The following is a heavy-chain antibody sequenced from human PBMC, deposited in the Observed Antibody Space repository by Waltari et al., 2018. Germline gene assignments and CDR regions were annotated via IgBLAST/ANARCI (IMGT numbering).Heavy chain of an antibody. Sequence: QVQLQESGPGLVKPSETLSLTCAVSGYSISSGYYWGWIRQPPGKGLEWIGSIYHSGSTYYNPSLKSRVTISVDTSKNQFSLKLSSVTAADTAVYYCARQWRRDYFDYWGQGTLVTVSS. D-gene: IGHD6-19*01. J-gene: IGHJ4*02. CDR1: GYSISSGYY. V-gene: IGHV4-38-2*01. CDR2: IYHSGST. CDR3: ARQWRRDYFDY.